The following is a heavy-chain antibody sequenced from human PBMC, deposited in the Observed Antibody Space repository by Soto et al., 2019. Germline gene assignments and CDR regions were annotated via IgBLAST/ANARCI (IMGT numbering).Heavy chain of an antibody. Sequence: GESLKISCKGSGYSFTSYWISWVRQMPGKGLEWMGRIDPSDSYTNYSPSFQGHVTISADKSISTVYLQWSSLKASDTAMYYCARHGADYDFWSGYPHYYGMDVWGQGTTVTVS. CDR2: IDPSDSYT. CDR3: ARHGADYDFWSGYPHYYGMDV. V-gene: IGHV5-10-1*01. D-gene: IGHD3-3*01. J-gene: IGHJ6*02. CDR1: GYSFTSYW.